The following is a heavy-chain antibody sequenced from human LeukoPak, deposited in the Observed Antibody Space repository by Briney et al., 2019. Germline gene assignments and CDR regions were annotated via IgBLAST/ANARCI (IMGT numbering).Heavy chain of an antibody. Sequence: SETLSLTCTVSGVSISSSNSYWGWIRQPPGKGLEWIGSIYYSGSTYYNPSLKSRVTISVDTSKNQFSLKLSSVTAADTAVYYCAREGGYYRPVDYWGQGTLVTVSS. CDR1: GVSISSSNSY. CDR2: IYYSGST. V-gene: IGHV4-39*02. D-gene: IGHD3-22*01. J-gene: IGHJ4*02. CDR3: AREGGYYRPVDY.